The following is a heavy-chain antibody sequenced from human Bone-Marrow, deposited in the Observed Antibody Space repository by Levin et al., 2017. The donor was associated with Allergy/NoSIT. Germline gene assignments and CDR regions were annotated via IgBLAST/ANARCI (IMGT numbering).Heavy chain of an antibody. CDR2: IWYDGSNK. Sequence: GESLKISCAASGFTFSSYGMHWVRQAPGKGLEWVAVIWYDGSNKYYADSVKGRFTISRDNSKNTLYLQMNSLRAEDTAVYYCARVDSSATGAFDIWGQGTMVTVSS. CDR1: GFTFSSYG. CDR3: ARVDSSATGAFDI. D-gene: IGHD6-25*01. V-gene: IGHV3-33*01. J-gene: IGHJ3*02.